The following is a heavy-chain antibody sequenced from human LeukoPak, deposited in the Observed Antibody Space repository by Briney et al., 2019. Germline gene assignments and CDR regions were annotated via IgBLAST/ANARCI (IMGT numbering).Heavy chain of an antibody. Sequence: GGSLRLSCGASGFSFSSYGIHWVRQAPGKGLEWVTFIRSDGSDKFYEDSVKGRFTISRDNAKNTLYLQMNSLRAEDTAVYYCARDHWDRFDYWGQGTLVTVSS. J-gene: IGHJ4*02. V-gene: IGHV3-30*02. D-gene: IGHD7-27*01. CDR1: GFSFSSYG. CDR3: ARDHWDRFDY. CDR2: IRSDGSDK.